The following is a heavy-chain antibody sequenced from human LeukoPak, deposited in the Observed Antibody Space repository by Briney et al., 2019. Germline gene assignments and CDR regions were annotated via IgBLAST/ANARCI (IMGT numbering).Heavy chain of an antibody. J-gene: IGHJ4*02. CDR1: GFTVGSYY. CDR3: AREEWESKMGHFDC. CDR2: FGPTGKT. Sequence: GGSLRLSCAAAGFTVGSYYMSWLRQAPGKGPEWVSSFGPTGKTYYADSVKGRFTISRDISKNTLYLQMNSLRAEDTAVFYCAREEWESKMGHFDCWGRGTLVTVSS. V-gene: IGHV3-23*01. D-gene: IGHD1-26*01.